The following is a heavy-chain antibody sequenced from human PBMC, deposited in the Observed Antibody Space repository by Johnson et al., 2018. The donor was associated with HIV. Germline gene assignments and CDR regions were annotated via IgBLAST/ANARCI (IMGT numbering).Heavy chain of an antibody. CDR2: ISYDGGNK. Sequence: QVQLVESGGGLVQPGGSLRLSCAASGFSVSDNYVSWVRQAPGKGLEWVAVISYDGGNKYYADSGKGRFHISRDNSKNTLYLQMNSLRAEDTAVYYCAKDRRDGYNYGGGAFDIWGQGIMVTVSS. V-gene: IGHV3-30*18. CDR3: AKDRRDGYNYGGGAFDI. J-gene: IGHJ3*02. D-gene: IGHD5-24*01. CDR1: GFSVSDNY.